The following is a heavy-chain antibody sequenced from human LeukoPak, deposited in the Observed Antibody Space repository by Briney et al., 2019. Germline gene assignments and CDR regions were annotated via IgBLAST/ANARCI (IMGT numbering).Heavy chain of an antibody. D-gene: IGHD4-17*01. Sequence: PGKSLRLSCAASGFTFSSYGMHWVRQAPGKGLEWVAFIRYDGSNKYYADSVKGRFTISRDNSKNTLYLQMNSLRAEDTAVYYCAKDSTWQKGLTTVTHYSDYMDVWGKGTTVTISS. J-gene: IGHJ6*03. CDR2: IRYDGSNK. V-gene: IGHV3-30*02. CDR1: GFTFSSYG. CDR3: AKDSTWQKGLTTVTHYSDYMDV.